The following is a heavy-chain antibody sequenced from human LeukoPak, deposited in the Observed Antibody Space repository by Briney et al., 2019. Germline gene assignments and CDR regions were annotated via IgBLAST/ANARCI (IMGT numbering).Heavy chain of an antibody. D-gene: IGHD2-2*01. J-gene: IGHJ6*03. V-gene: IGHV1-69*13. CDR1: GGTFSSYA. CDR3: ASYVPYCSSTSCYNYYYYYMDV. CDR2: IIPTFGTA. Sequence: ASVKVSCKASGGTFSSYAISWVRQAPGQGLEWMGGIIPTFGTANYAQKFQGRVTITADESTSTAYMELSSLRSEDTAVYYCASYVPYCSSTSCYNYYYYYMDVWSKGTTVTVSS.